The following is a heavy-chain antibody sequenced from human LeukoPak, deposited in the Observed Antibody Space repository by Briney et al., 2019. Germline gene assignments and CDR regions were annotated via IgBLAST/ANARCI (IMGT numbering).Heavy chain of an antibody. V-gene: IGHV1-24*01. CDR3: STGIAARLDY. J-gene: IGHJ4*02. CDR2: FDPENGES. D-gene: IGHD6-6*01. CDR1: GYTLTKLS. Sequence: ASVKVSCKVSGYTLTKLSMHWVRQAPGKGLEWMGNFDPENGESIYAQKFQGRVTMTEDTSTDTSYLELSRLRSEDTAVYYCSTGIAARLDYWGQGTPVTVSS.